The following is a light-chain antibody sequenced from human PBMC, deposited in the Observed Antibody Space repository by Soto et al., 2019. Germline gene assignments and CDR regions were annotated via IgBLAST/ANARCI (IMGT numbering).Light chain of an antibody. Sequence: EMVLTQSPGTLSLSPGERVTLSCRASQSVTSRHLAWYQQKPGQAPRLLIFAASGRPPTIPSRFSGSGSGTDFTLTISRLEAEDFAVYFCQKYHTSPYTFGQGTRLEIK. CDR2: AAS. J-gene: IGKJ2*01. V-gene: IGKV3-20*01. CDR1: QSVTSRH. CDR3: QKYHTSPYT.